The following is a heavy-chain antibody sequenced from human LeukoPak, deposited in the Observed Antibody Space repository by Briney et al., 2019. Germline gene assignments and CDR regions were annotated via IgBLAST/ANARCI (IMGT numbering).Heavy chain of an antibody. CDR1: GGTFSSYA. J-gene: IGHJ6*02. V-gene: IGHV1-69*13. Sequence: ASVTVSCKASGGTFSSYAISWVRQAPGQGLEWMGGIIPIFGTANYAQKFQGRVTITADESTSTAYMELSSLRSEDTAVYYCARAEVNRRHYYYGMDVWGQGTTVTVSS. CDR3: ARAEVNRRHYYYGMDV. D-gene: IGHD3-16*02. CDR2: IIPIFGTA.